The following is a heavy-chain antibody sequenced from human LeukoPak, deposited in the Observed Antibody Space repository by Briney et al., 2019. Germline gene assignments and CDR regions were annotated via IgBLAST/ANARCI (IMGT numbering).Heavy chain of an antibody. Sequence: ASVKVSYKASGYTFTSYYMHWVRQAPGQGLEWMGIINPSGGSTSYAQKFQGRVTMTRDTSTSTVYMELSSLRSEDTAVYYCARMWIAAAGKDHYYGMDVWGQGTTVTVSS. J-gene: IGHJ6*02. CDR3: ARMWIAAAGKDHYYGMDV. CDR1: GYTFTSYY. V-gene: IGHV1-46*01. D-gene: IGHD6-13*01. CDR2: INPSGGST.